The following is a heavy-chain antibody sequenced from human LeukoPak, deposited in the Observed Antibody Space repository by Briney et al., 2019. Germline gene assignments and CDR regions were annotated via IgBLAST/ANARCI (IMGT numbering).Heavy chain of an antibody. CDR1: GFTFTSFG. Sequence: GGSLRLSCAASGFTFTSFGMHWVRQAPGKGLEWVALISYDGSNKYYADSVKGRFTISRDNFKNTLYLQMNSLRAEDMAVYYCAKDFGKRSDLYWGQGTLVTVSS. J-gene: IGHJ4*02. CDR3: AKDFGKRSDLY. D-gene: IGHD1-14*01. CDR2: ISYDGSNK. V-gene: IGHV3-30*18.